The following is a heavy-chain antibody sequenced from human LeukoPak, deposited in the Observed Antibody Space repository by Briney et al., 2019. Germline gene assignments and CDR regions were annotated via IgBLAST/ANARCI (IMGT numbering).Heavy chain of an antibody. J-gene: IGHJ6*03. D-gene: IGHD3-3*01. CDR2: IYSGGST. V-gene: IGHV3-66*01. Sequence: GGSLRLSCAASGFTVSSNYMNWVRQAPGKGLEWVSIIYSGGSTYYADSVKGRFIISRDNSNNTLYLQMNSLRAEDTAVYYCARSGSYYYYYYMDVWGKGTTVTVSS. CDR3: ARSGSYYYYYYMDV. CDR1: GFTVSSNY.